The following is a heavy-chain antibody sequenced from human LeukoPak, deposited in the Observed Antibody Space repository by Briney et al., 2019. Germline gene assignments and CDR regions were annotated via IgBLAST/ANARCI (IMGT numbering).Heavy chain of an antibody. J-gene: IGHJ4*02. V-gene: IGHV2-70*11. CDR2: IDWDDDK. D-gene: IGHD6-19*01. CDR3: ARRVAGTRYFDY. CDR1: GFSLSTSGMC. Sequence: ESGPALVKPTQTLTLTCTFSGFSLSTSGMCVSWIRQPPGEALEWLARIDWDDDKYYSTSLKTRLTISKDTSKNQVVLTMTNMDPVDTATYYCARRVAGTRYFDYWGQGTLVTVSS.